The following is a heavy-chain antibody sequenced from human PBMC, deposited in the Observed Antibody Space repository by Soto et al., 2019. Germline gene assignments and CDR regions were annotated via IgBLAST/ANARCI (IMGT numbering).Heavy chain of an antibody. CDR1: GFTFSSNS. V-gene: IGHV3-23*01. Sequence: EVQLLESGGDLIQPGGSLRLSCAASGFTFSSNSFTWVRQAPGKGLEYVSGISIGGDKTWHADSVKGRFTVSRGNSKNTVYLQMNSLRVDDTAVYYCAKWDGYGDHWGQGTLVTVSS. D-gene: IGHD5-12*01. CDR3: AKWDGYGDH. CDR2: ISIGGDKT. J-gene: IGHJ5*02.